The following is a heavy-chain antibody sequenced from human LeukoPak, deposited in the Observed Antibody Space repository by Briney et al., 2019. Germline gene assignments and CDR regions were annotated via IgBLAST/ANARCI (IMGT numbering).Heavy chain of an antibody. CDR2: IYYSGTT. V-gene: IGHV4-39*02. Sequence: SETLSLTCTVSGGSITSSTFYWGWIRQPPGRGLEWIGNIYYSGTTYYNPSLKSRVTISVDTSQNPFSLKLSSVTAADTAVYYCARRWGGSDGPFDPWGQGALVTVSS. CDR3: ARRWGGSDGPFDP. CDR1: GGSITSSTFY. J-gene: IGHJ5*02. D-gene: IGHD3-16*01.